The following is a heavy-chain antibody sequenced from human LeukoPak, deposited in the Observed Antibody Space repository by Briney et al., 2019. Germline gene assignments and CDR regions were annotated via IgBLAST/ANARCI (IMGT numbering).Heavy chain of an antibody. CDR2: ISSNGDST. D-gene: IGHD3-9*01. J-gene: IGHJ3*02. CDR3: CILTGYSGAFDI. V-gene: IGHV3-64*01. CDR1: GFTFSSYA. Sequence: GGSLRLSCAASGFTFSSYAMHWVRQAPGKGLEYVSAISSNGDSTYYANSVKGRFTISRDNSKNTLYLQMGSLRAEDMAVYYSCILTGYSGAFDIWGQGTMVTVSS.